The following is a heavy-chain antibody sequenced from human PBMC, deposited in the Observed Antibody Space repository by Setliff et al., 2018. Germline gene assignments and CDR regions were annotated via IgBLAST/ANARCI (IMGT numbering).Heavy chain of an antibody. V-gene: IGHV4-30-4*01. Sequence: SETLSLTCTVSGDSLSNAPYYWNWIRHHPGKGLDWIGYIFYSGTTHYNPSFKSRLTISVDTSQNQFSLKLSSATAADTAIYYCARIKDEYFQKYWGQGTLVTAPQ. J-gene: IGHJ1*01. CDR2: IFYSGTT. CDR3: ARIKDEYFQKY. CDR1: GDSLSNAPYY.